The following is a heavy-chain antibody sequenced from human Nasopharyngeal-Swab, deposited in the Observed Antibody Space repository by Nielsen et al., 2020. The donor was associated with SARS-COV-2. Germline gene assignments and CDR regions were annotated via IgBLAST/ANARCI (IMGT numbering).Heavy chain of an antibody. Sequence: GSLRLSCAVYGGSFSGYYWSWIRQPPGKGREWIGEINHSGSTNYNPSLKSRVTISADTSKNQFSLRLISVTAADTAVYYCARASDFEYSGHATYGMDVWGQGTTVTVSS. CDR3: ARASDFEYSGHATYGMDV. V-gene: IGHV4-34*01. CDR1: GGSFSGYY. J-gene: IGHJ6*02. D-gene: IGHD5-12*01. CDR2: INHSGST.